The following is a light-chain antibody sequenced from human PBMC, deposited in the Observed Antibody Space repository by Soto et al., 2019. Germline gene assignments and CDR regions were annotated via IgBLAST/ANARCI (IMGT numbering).Light chain of an antibody. CDR1: QDISSY. CDR3: QQLRSYPST. J-gene: IGKJ4*01. V-gene: IGKV1-9*01. Sequence: IQVTQSPSPLPASVGDRVTITCRASQDISSYLAWYQQKPGKAPTLLIYAASTLQSGVPSRFSGSGFGTDFTLTISSLQAEDFASYYCQQLRSYPSTFGGGTKVDIK. CDR2: AAS.